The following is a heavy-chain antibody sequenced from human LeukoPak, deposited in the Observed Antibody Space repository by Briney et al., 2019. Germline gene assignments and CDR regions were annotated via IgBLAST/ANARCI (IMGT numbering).Heavy chain of an antibody. J-gene: IGHJ4*02. CDR1: GGSISSASYY. CDR3: ARGNSSSWPLDY. Sequence: SETLSLTCTVSGGSISSASYYWSWIRQPAGKGLEWIGRVYTSGSTNYNPSLESRVTMSVDTSKNQFSLNLSSVTAADTAVYYCARGNSSSWPLDYWGQGALVTVSS. V-gene: IGHV4-61*02. CDR2: VYTSGST. D-gene: IGHD6-13*01.